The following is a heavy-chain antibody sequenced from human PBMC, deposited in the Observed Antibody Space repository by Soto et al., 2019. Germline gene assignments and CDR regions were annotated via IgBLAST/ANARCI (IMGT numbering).Heavy chain of an antibody. D-gene: IGHD6-19*01. CDR3: ARDTGWGLGY. J-gene: IGHJ4*01. CDR2: IYYSGGT. V-gene: IGHV4-4*02. Sequence: QVQLQESGPGLVRPSGTLSLTCAVSGDSINSNYCWTWVRQPPGKGLEWIAEIYYSGGTSYNPSLKSRVPISMDKSKNQCSLNLTSVTAADTAMYYCARDTGWGLGYWGKGTLVTVSS. CDR1: GDSINSNYC.